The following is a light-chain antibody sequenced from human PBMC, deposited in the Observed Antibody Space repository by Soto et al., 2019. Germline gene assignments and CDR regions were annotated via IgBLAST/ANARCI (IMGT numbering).Light chain of an antibody. CDR1: QRISSW. V-gene: IGKV1-12*01. Sequence: IQMTQSPSSVSASVGDRVILTCRASQRISSWLAWYHQRPGKAPKLLIYATSTLETGVPSRFSGSGSGRDFTLTISSLQPEDLGTYFCQQANSVPWTLGQGTKVDIK. J-gene: IGKJ1*01. CDR2: ATS. CDR3: QQANSVPWT.